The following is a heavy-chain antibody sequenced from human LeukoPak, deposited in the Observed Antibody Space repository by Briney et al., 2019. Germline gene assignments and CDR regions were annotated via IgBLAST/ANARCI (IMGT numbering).Heavy chain of an antibody. V-gene: IGHV3-21*01. CDR3: ARPTWSYNAFDI. J-gene: IGHJ3*02. CDR1: GFTFNNYN. D-gene: IGHD2-15*01. Sequence: PGGSLRLSCTASGFTFNNYNLNWVRQAPGKGLEWVSSISSSSTYIYYADSVKGRFTVSRDNAKSSVYLQMSSLRSEDTAVYYCARPTWSYNAFDIWGRGTLVTVSS. CDR2: ISSSSTYI.